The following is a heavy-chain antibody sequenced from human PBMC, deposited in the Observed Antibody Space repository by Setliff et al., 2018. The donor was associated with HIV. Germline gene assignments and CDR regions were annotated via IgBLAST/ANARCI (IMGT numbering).Heavy chain of an antibody. V-gene: IGHV4-39*06. CDR3: SSNPHYYDRSGYYSWFYFDC. CDR1: GGFITSDNYY. CDR2: MSYSGST. J-gene: IGHJ4*02. Sequence: SETLSLTCSVSGGFITSDNYYWGWIRQSPGKGLEGIGSMSYSGSTLYTPSLKSRVTISVDTSKNYFALKLSSVTAADSAVYYCSSNPHYYDRSGYYSWFYFDCWGQRMLVTVSS. D-gene: IGHD3-22*01.